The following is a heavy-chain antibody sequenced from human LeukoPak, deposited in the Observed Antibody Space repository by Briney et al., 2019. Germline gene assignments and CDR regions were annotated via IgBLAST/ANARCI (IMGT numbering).Heavy chain of an antibody. D-gene: IGHD1-26*01. CDR1: GGSISSGGYS. CDR3: ARSTNSLLKLGD. V-gene: IGHV4-61*08. J-gene: IGHJ4*02. Sequence: PSQTLSLTCAVSGGSISSGGYSWSWIRQPPGRGLEWIGYIYYIGSTNYNPSLKSRVTISVDTSKNQFSLKLSSVTAADTAVYYCARSTNSLLKLGDWGQGTLVTVSS. CDR2: IYYIGST.